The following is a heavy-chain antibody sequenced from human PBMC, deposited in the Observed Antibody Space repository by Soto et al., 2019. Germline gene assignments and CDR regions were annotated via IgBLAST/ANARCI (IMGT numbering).Heavy chain of an antibody. CDR2: INPYNGNT. Sequence: ASVKVSCKASGYTFTSYGISWVRQAPGQGLEWMGWINPYNGNTNYAQKLQGRVTMTWDTSITTAYLDLTRLTTNDTATYFCATWVDYGDFEGFDFWGQGTLVTVSS. CDR1: GYTFTSYG. D-gene: IGHD4-17*01. V-gene: IGHV1-18*01. CDR3: ATWVDYGDFEGFDF. J-gene: IGHJ4*02.